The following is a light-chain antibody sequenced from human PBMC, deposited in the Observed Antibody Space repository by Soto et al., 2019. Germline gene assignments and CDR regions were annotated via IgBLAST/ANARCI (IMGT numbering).Light chain of an antibody. CDR1: QSISNR. J-gene: IGKJ1*01. CDR3: QQYNSYS. CDR2: HAS. V-gene: IGKV1-5*01. Sequence: DIPMTQSPSTLPASVGDRVTITCRASQSISNRLAWYQQKPGTAPKLLIYHASTLESGVPSRFSGSGSGTEFTLTISSLQPDDFATYYCQQYNSYSFGQGTKVEMK.